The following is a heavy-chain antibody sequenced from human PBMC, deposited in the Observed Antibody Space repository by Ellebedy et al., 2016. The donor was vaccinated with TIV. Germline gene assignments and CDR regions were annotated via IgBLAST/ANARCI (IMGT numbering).Heavy chain of an antibody. J-gene: IGHJ4*02. CDR1: GFSLSTSGMC. CDR2: IDWDDDK. Sequence: SGPTLVKPTQTLTLTCTFSGFSLSTSGMCVSWIRQPPGKALEWLARIDWDDDKYYSTSLKTRLTISKDTSKNQVVLTMTNMDPVDTATYYCARGRAYCSSTSCYAYFDYWGQGTLVTVSS. V-gene: IGHV2-70*11. D-gene: IGHD2-2*01. CDR3: ARGRAYCSSTSCYAYFDY.